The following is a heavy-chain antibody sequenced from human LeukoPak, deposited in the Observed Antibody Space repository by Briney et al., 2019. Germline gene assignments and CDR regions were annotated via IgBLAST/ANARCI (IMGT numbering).Heavy chain of an antibody. CDR1: GVTFSSYD. J-gene: IGHJ5*02. V-gene: IGHV3-30*18. CDR2: VLCNGNK. Sequence: PWGSLRLSCSASGVTFSSYDIYWVRQGPGKGLDLVATVLCNGNKHYGDSVKGRFTISRDVSKNTLDLQMNSLRPEDTAIYYCAKGGVPGTENWFGPWGQGTLVTVSS. CDR3: AKGGVPGTENWFGP. D-gene: IGHD3-10*01.